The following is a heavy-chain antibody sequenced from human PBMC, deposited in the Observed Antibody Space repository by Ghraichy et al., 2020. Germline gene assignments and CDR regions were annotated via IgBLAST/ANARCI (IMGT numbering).Heavy chain of an antibody. CDR1: GFTFSSYG. J-gene: IGHJ3*02. CDR3: ARDYPEDLRLGELSTYDAFDI. Sequence: GGSLRLSCAASGFTFSSYGMHWVRQAPGKGLEWVAVIWYDGSNKYYADSVKGRFTISRDNSKNTLYLQMNSLRAEDTAVYYCARDYPEDLRLGELSTYDAFDIWGQGTMVTVSS. CDR2: IWYDGSNK. D-gene: IGHD3-16*02. V-gene: IGHV3-33*01.